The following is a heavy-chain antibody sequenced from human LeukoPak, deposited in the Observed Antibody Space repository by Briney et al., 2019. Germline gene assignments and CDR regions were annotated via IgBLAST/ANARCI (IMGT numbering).Heavy chain of an antibody. Sequence: PSETLSLTCSVSDSISSGYYWAWIRQPPGKGLEWIGSIYQSGSTYYNPSLKSRVAISIYPSKKQFSLNLSSVTAADTAVYYCLRESYAAPPGPWGQGTLVTVSS. J-gene: IGHJ5*02. CDR3: LRESYAAPPGP. D-gene: IGHD1-1*01. CDR1: DSISSGYY. CDR2: IYQSGST. V-gene: IGHV4-38-2*02.